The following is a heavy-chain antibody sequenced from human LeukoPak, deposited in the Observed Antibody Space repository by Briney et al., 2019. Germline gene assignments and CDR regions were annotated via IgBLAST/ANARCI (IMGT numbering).Heavy chain of an antibody. CDR1: GFTLNSFW. V-gene: IGHV3-74*01. D-gene: IGHD3-10*01. CDR2: NNPDGSTT. CDR3: VRASSGPSFDI. Sequence: PGGSLRLSCVASGFTLNSFWMQWVRQVPGKGLVLVSRNNPDGSTTTYADSVKGRFTISRDNAKNTLYLQMDSLRAEDTAVYYCVRASSGPSFDIWGQGTVVTVSS. J-gene: IGHJ3*02.